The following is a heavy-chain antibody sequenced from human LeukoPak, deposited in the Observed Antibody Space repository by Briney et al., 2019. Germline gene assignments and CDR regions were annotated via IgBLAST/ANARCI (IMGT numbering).Heavy chain of an antibody. J-gene: IGHJ4*02. V-gene: IGHV1-18*04. CDR1: GYTFTSYG. Sequence: ASVKVSCKASGYTFTSYGISWVRQAPGQGLEWMGWISAYNGNTNYAQKLQGRVTMTTDTSTSTAYIELRSLRSDDTAVYYCARSPSYVWGSPTFDYWGQGTLVTVSS. CDR3: ARSPSYVWGSPTFDY. CDR2: ISAYNGNT. D-gene: IGHD3-16*01.